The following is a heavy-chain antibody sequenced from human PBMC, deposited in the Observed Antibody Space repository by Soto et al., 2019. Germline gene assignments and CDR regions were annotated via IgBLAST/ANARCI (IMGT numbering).Heavy chain of an antibody. CDR2: ISAYNGNT. Sequence: GASVKVSCKASGYTFTSYGISWVRQAPGQGLEWMGWISAYNGNTNYAQKLQGRVTMTTDTSTSTAYMELRSLRSDDTAVYYCVTSYCSSTSCRKSDAFDIWGQGTMVTVSS. J-gene: IGHJ3*02. CDR1: GYTFTSYG. CDR3: VTSYCSSTSCRKSDAFDI. V-gene: IGHV1-18*01. D-gene: IGHD2-2*01.